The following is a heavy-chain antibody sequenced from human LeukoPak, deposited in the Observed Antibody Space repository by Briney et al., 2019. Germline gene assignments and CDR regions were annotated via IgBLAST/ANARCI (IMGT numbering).Heavy chain of an antibody. V-gene: IGHV4-34*01. Sequence: SETLSLTCAVYGGSFSGYYWSWIRQPPGKGLEWIGEINHSGSTNYNPSLKSRVTISVDTSKNQFSLKLSSVTAADTAVYYCARQTLSILGGDTYYFDYWGQGTLVTASS. D-gene: IGHD3-16*01. CDR1: GGSFSGYY. CDR3: ARQTLSILGGDTYYFDY. CDR2: INHSGST. J-gene: IGHJ4*02.